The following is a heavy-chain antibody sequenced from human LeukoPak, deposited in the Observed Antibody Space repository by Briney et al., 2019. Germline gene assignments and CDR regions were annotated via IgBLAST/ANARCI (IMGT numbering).Heavy chain of an antibody. Sequence: GGSLRLSCAASGFTFSSYAMSWVRQAPGKGLEWVSAISGSGGSTYYADSVEGRFTISRDNSKNTLYLQMNSLRAEDTAVYYCAEPEGGYYDIRPDWGQGTLVTASS. CDR1: GFTFSSYA. CDR2: ISGSGGST. V-gene: IGHV3-23*01. J-gene: IGHJ4*02. D-gene: IGHD3-22*01. CDR3: AEPEGGYYDIRPD.